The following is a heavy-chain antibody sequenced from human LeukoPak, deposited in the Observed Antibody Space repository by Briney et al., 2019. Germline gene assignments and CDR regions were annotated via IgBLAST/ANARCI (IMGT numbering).Heavy chain of an antibody. CDR1: GGSISSYY. J-gene: IGHJ6*03. CDR2: IYYSGST. V-gene: IGHV4-59*01. CDR3: AREMEAYCGGDCYSDYYYYYYMDV. Sequence: PSDTLSLTCTVSGGSISSYYWSWIRQPPGKGLEWIGYIYYSGSTNYNPSLKSRVTISVDTSKNQFSLKLSSVTAAGTAVYYCAREMEAYCGGDCYSDYYYYYYMDVWGKWTTVTVSS. D-gene: IGHD2-21*01.